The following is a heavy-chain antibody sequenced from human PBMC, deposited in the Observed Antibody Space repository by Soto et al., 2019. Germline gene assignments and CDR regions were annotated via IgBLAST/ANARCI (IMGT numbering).Heavy chain of an antibody. J-gene: IGHJ4*02. Sequence: EVQLLESGGGLVQPGGSLRLSCAASGFTFSSYAMSWVRQAPGKGLEWVSAISGGGGSTFYADSVKGRFTISRDNSKNTLYLQMNSLRAEDTAVYHCVKQSNSGWGWGQGTLVTVSS. CDR3: VKQSNSGWG. CDR1: GFTFSSYA. D-gene: IGHD6-19*01. CDR2: ISGGGGST. V-gene: IGHV3-23*01.